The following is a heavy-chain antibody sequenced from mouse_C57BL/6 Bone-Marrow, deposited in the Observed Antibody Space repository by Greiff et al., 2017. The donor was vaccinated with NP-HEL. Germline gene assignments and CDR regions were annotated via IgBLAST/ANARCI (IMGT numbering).Heavy chain of an antibody. D-gene: IGHD1-1*01. V-gene: IGHV1-15*01. CDR3: TRDYYGQFYYAMDY. CDR2: IDPETGGT. CDR1: GYTFTDYE. Sequence: VQLQQSGAELVRPGASVTLSCKASGYTFTDYEMHWVKQTPVHGLEWIGAIDPETGGTAYNQKFKGKAILTADKSSSTAYMELRSLTSEDSAVYYCTRDYYGQFYYAMDYGGQGTSVTVSS. J-gene: IGHJ4*01.